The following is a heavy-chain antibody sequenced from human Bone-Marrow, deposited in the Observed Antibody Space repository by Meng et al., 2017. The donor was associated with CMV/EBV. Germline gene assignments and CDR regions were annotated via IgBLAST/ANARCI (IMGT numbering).Heavy chain of an antibody. V-gene: IGHV1-8*02. CDR2: MNPNSGNT. J-gene: IGHJ5*02. CDR1: GYTFTSYG. D-gene: IGHD6-13*01. Sequence: ASVKVSCKASGYTFTSYGISWVRQATGQGLEWMGWMNPNSGNTGYAQKFQGRVTMTRNTSISTAYMELSRLRSDDTAVYYCARGPYSSSDNWFDPWGQGTLVTV. CDR3: ARGPYSSSDNWFDP.